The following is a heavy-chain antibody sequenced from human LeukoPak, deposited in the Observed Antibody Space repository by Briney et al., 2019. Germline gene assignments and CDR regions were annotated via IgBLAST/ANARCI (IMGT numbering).Heavy chain of an antibody. CDR3: ATDPEQLVLGY. V-gene: IGHV1-69-2*01. Sequence: ASVKISCKVSGYTFTDYYMHWVQQAPGKGLEWMGLVDPEDGETIYAEKFQGRVTITADTSTDTAYMELSSMRSEDTAVYYCATDPEQLVLGYWGQGTLVTVSP. J-gene: IGHJ4*02. D-gene: IGHD6-13*01. CDR1: GYTFTDYY. CDR2: VDPEDGET.